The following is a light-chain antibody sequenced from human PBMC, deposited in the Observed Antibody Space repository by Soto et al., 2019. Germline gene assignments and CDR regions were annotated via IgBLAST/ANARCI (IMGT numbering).Light chain of an antibody. CDR1: QSLLNSNGYNY. CDR2: LSS. CDR3: MQALAIPLT. V-gene: IGKV2-28*01. J-gene: IGKJ4*01. Sequence: DVVLIQSPLSLSVTPGEAAYISCRSSQSLLNSNGYNYVDWYVQKLGQSPHLLIYLSSNRASGVPDRFSGSGSGTDFTLKISRVEAEDRGLYYCMQALAIPLTFGGGTKVEI.